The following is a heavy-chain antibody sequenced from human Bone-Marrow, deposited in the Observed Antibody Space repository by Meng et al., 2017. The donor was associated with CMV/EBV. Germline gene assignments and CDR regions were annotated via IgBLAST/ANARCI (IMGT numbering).Heavy chain of an antibody. D-gene: IGHD4-23*01. V-gene: IGHV3-48*03. CDR1: GFTVSSNY. CDR2: ISSSETNI. CDR3: VTPFLVTPNY. J-gene: IGHJ1*01. Sequence: GESLKISCAASGFTVSSNYMNWVRQAPGKGLEWVSYISSSETNIYYPDSVKGRFTISRDNAKNSLYLQMNSLRAEDTAVYYCVTPFLVTPNYWGQGTLVTVSS.